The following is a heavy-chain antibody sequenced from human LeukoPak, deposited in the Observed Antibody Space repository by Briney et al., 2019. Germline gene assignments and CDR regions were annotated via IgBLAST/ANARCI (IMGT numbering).Heavy chain of an antibody. J-gene: IGHJ4*02. CDR3: ARGGGLGYCSGGSCYFVGFIDY. V-gene: IGHV3-30-3*01. CDR1: GFTFSSYA. CDR2: ISYDGSNK. D-gene: IGHD2-15*01. Sequence: PGGSLRLSCAASGFTFSSYAMHWVRQAPGKGLEWVAVISYDGSNKYYADSVKGRFTISRDNSKNTLYLQMNSLRAEDTAVYYCARGGGLGYCSGGSCYFVGFIDYWGQGTLVTASS.